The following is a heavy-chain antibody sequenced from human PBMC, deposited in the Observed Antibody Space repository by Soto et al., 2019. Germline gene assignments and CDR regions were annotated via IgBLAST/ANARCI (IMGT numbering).Heavy chain of an antibody. CDR3: ARVKAVAGMVPTNNWFDP. Sequence: GASVKVSCKASGYTFTSYGISWVRQAPGQGLEWMGWISAYNGNTNYAQKLQGRVTMTTDTSTSTAYMELRSLRSDDTAVYYCARVKAVAGMVPTNNWFDPRGQGTLVTVSS. D-gene: IGHD6-19*01. CDR2: ISAYNGNT. J-gene: IGHJ5*02. V-gene: IGHV1-18*04. CDR1: GYTFTSYG.